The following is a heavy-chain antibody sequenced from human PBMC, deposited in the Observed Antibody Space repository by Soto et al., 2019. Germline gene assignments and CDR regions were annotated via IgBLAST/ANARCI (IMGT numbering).Heavy chain of an antibody. Sequence: TGGSLRLSCAASGFTFSNAWMNWVCQAPGKGLEWVGRIKSKTDGGTTDYAAPVKGRFTISRDDSKNTLYLQMNSLKTEDTAVYYCARGTGGSYDYWGQGALVTVSS. D-gene: IGHD3-16*01. CDR3: ARGTGGSYDY. V-gene: IGHV3-15*07. J-gene: IGHJ4*02. CDR1: GFTFSNAW. CDR2: IKSKTDGGTT.